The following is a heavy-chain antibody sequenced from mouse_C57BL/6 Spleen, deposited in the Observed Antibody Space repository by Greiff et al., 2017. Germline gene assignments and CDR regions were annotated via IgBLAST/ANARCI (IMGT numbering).Heavy chain of an antibody. J-gene: IGHJ2*01. D-gene: IGHD1-3*01. CDR3: ARQYSDY. Sequence: VQLKESGGGLVKPGGSLKLSCAASGFTFSDYGMHWVRQAPEKGLEWVAYISSGSSNIYYADTVKGRFTISRDKAKSTLFLQMTSLRSEDTAMYYCARQYSDYWGQGTTLTVSS. CDR2: ISSGSSNI. V-gene: IGHV5-17*01. CDR1: GFTFSDYG.